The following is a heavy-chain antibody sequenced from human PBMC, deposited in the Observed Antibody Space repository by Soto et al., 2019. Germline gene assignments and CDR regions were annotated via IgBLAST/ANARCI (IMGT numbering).Heavy chain of an antibody. V-gene: IGHV4-31*03. D-gene: IGHD6-6*01. CDR3: ARDRSSSAEAYYYYGMDV. CDR1: GGSISSVGYY. Sequence: QVQLQETGPGLVKPSQTLSLTCTVSGGSISSVGYYWSWIRQHHGQGLEWIGYIYYSGRTYYNPSLQRRVTISIDTFKNQFSLKLSSVTAADTAVYYCARDRSSSAEAYYYYGMDVWGQVTTVTVS. CDR2: IYYSGRT. J-gene: IGHJ6*02.